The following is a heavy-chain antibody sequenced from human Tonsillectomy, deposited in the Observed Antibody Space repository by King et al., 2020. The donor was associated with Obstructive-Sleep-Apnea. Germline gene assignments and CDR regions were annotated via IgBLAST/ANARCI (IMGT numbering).Heavy chain of an antibody. CDR2: LFYSGST. CDR3: VRDRGGSSGWYIDY. J-gene: IGHJ4*02. Sequence: QLQESGPGLVKPSETLSLTCTVSGGSISSSSYYWGWIRQLPGKGLEWIVSLFYSGSTFYNPSLTSRVTISIDTSKNQISLKLSSVSAADTAVYYCVRDRGGSSGWYIDYWGQGTLVTVSS. CDR1: GGSISSSSYY. D-gene: IGHD6-19*01. V-gene: IGHV4-39*07.